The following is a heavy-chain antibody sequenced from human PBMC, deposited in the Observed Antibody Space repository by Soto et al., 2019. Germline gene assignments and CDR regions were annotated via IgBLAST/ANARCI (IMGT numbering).Heavy chain of an antibody. CDR2: IIPILGIA. D-gene: IGHD5-12*01. CDR3: ARWGYSGYQGSQEGVGGSGYYFDY. CDR1: GGTFSSYT. Sequence: QVQLVQSGAEVKKPGSSVKVSCKASGGTFSSYTISWVRQAPGQGLEWMGRIIPILGIANYAQKFQGRVTITADKSTSTAYMELSSLRSEDTAVYYCARWGYSGYQGSQEGVGGSGYYFDYWGQGTLVTVSS. V-gene: IGHV1-69*02. J-gene: IGHJ4*02.